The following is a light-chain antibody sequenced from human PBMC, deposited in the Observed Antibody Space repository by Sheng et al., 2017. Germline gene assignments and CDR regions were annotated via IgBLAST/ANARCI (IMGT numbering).Light chain of an antibody. V-gene: IGKV1-39*01. CDR1: QGIRNY. Sequence: DIQMTQSPSSLSASVGDTVTITCRASQGIRNYLAWYQQKPGKAPELLIYGASTLRSGVSSRFSGSASGTDSTLTIRSLQPEDVGTYYCQQSYSPPWTFGQGTKVEIK. J-gene: IGKJ1*01. CDR2: GAS. CDR3: QQSYSPPWT.